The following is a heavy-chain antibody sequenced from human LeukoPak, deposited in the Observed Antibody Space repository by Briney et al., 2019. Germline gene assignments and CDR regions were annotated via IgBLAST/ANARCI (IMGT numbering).Heavy chain of an antibody. Sequence: SVKVSCKASGGTFSSYAISWVRQAPGQGLEWMGGIIPIFGTANYAQKFQGRVTITADESTSTAYMELSSLRSEDTAVYYCARGPYYYGSGRRSYYYYMDVWGKGTTVTISS. V-gene: IGHV1-69*13. CDR2: IIPIFGTA. J-gene: IGHJ6*03. D-gene: IGHD3-10*01. CDR3: ARGPYYYGSGRRSYYYYMDV. CDR1: GGTFSSYA.